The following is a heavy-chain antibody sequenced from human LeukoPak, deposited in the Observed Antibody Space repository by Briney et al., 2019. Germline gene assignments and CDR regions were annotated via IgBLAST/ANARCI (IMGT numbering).Heavy chain of an antibody. D-gene: IGHD3-10*01. V-gene: IGHV1-69*04. CDR3: ARESGGWFDP. J-gene: IGHJ5*02. CDR2: IIPILGIA. Sequence: ASVKVSCKASGGTFSSHAIIWVRQAPGQGLEWMGRIIPILGIANYAQKFQGRVTITADKSTSTAYMELSSLRSEDTAVYYCARESGGWFDPWGQGTLVAVSS. CDR1: GGTFSSHA.